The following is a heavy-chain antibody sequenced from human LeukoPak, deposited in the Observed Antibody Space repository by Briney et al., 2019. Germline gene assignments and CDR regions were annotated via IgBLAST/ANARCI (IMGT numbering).Heavy chain of an antibody. J-gene: IGHJ6*02. CDR2: IYYSGST. V-gene: IGHV4-59*01. CDR1: GGSISSYY. Sequence: PSETLSLTCTVSGGSISSYYWSWIRQPPGKGLEWIGYIYYSGSTNYNPSLKSRVTISVDTSKNRFSLKLSSVTAADTAVYYCASFSGSNYYYGMDVWGQGTTVTVSS. D-gene: IGHD6-6*01. CDR3: ASFSGSNYYYGMDV.